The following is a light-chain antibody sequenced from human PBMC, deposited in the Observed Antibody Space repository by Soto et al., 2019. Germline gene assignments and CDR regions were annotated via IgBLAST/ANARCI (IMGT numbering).Light chain of an antibody. J-gene: IGKJ1*01. V-gene: IGKV3D-20*01. CDR2: DAS. CDR1: QSVTSSY. Sequence: EILFTQSPATLSLSPWERFTLSCGASQSVTSSYLAWYQQKPGLAPRLLIYDASKRATGIPDRFRGSGSGTDFTLTISTLEPEDFAVYYCLQYGSAPRTFGQGTKVDIK. CDR3: LQYGSAPRT.